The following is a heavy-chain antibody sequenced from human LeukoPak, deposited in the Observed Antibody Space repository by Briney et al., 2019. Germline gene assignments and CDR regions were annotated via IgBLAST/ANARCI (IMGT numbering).Heavy chain of an antibody. Sequence: GGSLRLSCAASGFTFSSYSMNWVRQAPVKGLEWVSYISSSSSTIYYADSVKGRFTISRDNAKNSLYLQMNSLRAEDTAVYYCAKDPRRRVIAYFDYWGQGTLVTVSS. D-gene: IGHD3-16*02. J-gene: IGHJ4*02. V-gene: IGHV3-48*04. CDR3: AKDPRRRVIAYFDY. CDR1: GFTFSSYS. CDR2: ISSSSSTI.